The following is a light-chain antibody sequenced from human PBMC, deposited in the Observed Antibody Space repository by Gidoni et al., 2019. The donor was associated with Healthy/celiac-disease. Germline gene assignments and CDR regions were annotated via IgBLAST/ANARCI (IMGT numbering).Light chain of an antibody. CDR2: DVS. Sequence: QSALTQPRPVSGSPAQSVTISCTGTRSDVGGYNYVSWYQQHPGKAPKLMIYDVSKRPSGVPDRFSGSKSGNTASLTISGLQAEDEADYYCCSYAGSYTLVFGGGTKLTVL. J-gene: IGLJ2*01. CDR1: RSDVGGYNY. V-gene: IGLV2-11*01. CDR3: CSYAGSYTLV.